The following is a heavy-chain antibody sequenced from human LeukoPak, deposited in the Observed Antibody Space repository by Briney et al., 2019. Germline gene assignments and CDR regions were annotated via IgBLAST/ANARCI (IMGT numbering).Heavy chain of an antibody. Sequence: GGSLRLSCAASGFTFSSYSMNWVRQAPGKGLEWVSYISSSSSTIYYADSVKGRFTISRDNAKNSLYLQMNSLRAEDTAVYYCARVVPAAVHAFDIWGQGTMVTVSS. D-gene: IGHD2-2*01. V-gene: IGHV3-48*04. CDR2: ISSSSSTI. J-gene: IGHJ3*02. CDR3: ARVVPAAVHAFDI. CDR1: GFTFSSYS.